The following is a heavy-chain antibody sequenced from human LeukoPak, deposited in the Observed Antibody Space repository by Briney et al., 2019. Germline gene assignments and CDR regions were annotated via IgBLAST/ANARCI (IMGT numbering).Heavy chain of an antibody. CDR2: ISGSGGST. V-gene: IGHV3-23*01. CDR3: AKMGTDLWFGELVWDY. D-gene: IGHD3-10*01. J-gene: IGHJ4*02. Sequence: PGGSLRLSCAASGFTFSSYAMSWVRQAPGKGLEWVSAISGSGGSTYYADSVKGWFTISRDNSKNTLYLQMNSLRAEDTAVYYCAKMGTDLWFGELVWDYWGQGTLVTVSS. CDR1: GFTFSSYA.